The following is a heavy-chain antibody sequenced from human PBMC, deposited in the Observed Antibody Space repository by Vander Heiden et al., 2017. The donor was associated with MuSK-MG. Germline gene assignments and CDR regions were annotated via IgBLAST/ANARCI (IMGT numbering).Heavy chain of an antibody. Sequence: QVQLVQSRAEVKKPRASVKVSCKDSGYTFTGYYIHGVRQGPGQGLEWMGWINPNSGDTNYPQKFQVRVTMTRDTSISTAYMELSRLRSDDTAVYYCARGLGSVVRRYFDDWGQGTLVTVSS. CDR1: GYTFTGYY. CDR2: INPNSGDT. D-gene: IGHD3-10*01. J-gene: IGHJ4*02. CDR3: ARGLGSVVRRYFDD. V-gene: IGHV1-2*02.